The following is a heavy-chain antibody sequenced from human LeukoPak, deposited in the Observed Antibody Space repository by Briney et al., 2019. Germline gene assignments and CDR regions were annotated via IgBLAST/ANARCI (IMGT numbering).Heavy chain of an antibody. CDR2: IYPRDGST. V-gene: IGHV1-46*01. CDR1: GYSFTSNY. Sequence: ASVKVSCTVSGYSFTSNYIHWVRQAPGQGLEWMGMIYPRDGSTSYAQRFPDRVTVTRDTSTSTVHMELSGLRSEDTAVYYCARDQEGFDYWGQGTLVTVSS. CDR3: ARDQEGFDY. J-gene: IGHJ4*02.